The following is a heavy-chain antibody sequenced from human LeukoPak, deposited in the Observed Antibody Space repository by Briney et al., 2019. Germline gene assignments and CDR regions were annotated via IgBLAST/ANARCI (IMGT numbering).Heavy chain of an antibody. Sequence: SETLSLTCTVSGGSITSYYWSWIRQPPGKGLEWIGYIHYSGSTKYKSSLKSRVTISVDTSKNQFSLKLNSVTAADTVVYYCARGKEVITMLRGLKPGYYFDYWGQGTLVTVSS. CDR3: ARGKEVITMLRGLKPGYYFDY. J-gene: IGHJ4*02. CDR1: GGSITSYY. D-gene: IGHD3-10*01. CDR2: IHYSGST. V-gene: IGHV4-59*01.